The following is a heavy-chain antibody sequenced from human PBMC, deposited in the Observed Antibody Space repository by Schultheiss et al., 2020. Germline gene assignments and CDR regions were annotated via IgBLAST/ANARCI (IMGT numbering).Heavy chain of an antibody. CDR1: GFTFSSYE. CDR2: ISSSGSTI. D-gene: IGHD2-21*01. CDR3: ARGGSYCGGDCYHN. V-gene: IGHV3-48*03. Sequence: GGSLRLSCAASGFTFSSYEMNWVRQAPGKGLEWVSYISSSGSTIYYADSVKGRFTISRDNAKNSLYLQMNSLRAEDTAVYYCARGGSYCGGDCYHNWGQGTLVTVSS. J-gene: IGHJ4*02.